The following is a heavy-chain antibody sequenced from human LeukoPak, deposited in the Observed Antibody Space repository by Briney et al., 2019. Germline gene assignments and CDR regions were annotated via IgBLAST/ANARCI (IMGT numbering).Heavy chain of an antibody. J-gene: IGHJ4*02. CDR3: ARDATYCTNGVCYTRFDY. D-gene: IGHD2-8*01. V-gene: IGHV3-7*01. CDR1: GFTFTSHW. CDR2: MNLDGSEK. Sequence: GGSLRLSRTASGFTFTSHWMSWVRQAPGKGLEWVARMNLDGSEKYYVDSVKGRFTISRDNAKTSLYLEMNSLRAEDTAVYYCARDATYCTNGVCYTRFDYWGQGTLVTVSS.